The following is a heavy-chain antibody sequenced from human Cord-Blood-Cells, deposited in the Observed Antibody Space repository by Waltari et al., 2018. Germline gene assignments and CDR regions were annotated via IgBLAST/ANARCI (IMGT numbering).Heavy chain of an antibody. CDR2: IITIFGTA. V-gene: IGHV1-69*01. Sequence: QVQLVQSGAEVKKPGSSEKVSCKASGGTFSSYAISWVRQAPGQGLEWMGVIITIFGTANYAQKCQGRVTITADESTSTAYMERGSLGSEDTAVYYCARVDYSNYYYGMDVWGQGTTVTVSS. D-gene: IGHD4-4*01. CDR3: ARVDYSNYYYGMDV. CDR1: GGTFSSYA. J-gene: IGHJ6*02.